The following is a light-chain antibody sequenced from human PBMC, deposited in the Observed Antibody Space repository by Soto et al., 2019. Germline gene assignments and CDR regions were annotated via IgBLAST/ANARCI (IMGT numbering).Light chain of an antibody. Sequence: EIVLTQSPCTLSLSPGERATLSCRASQSVSSSYLAWYQQKPGQAPRLLIYGASSRATGIPDRFSGSGSGTDFTLTISSLEPEDFAVYYCQQRNNWPPVTFGGGTKVDIK. CDR3: QQRNNWPPVT. V-gene: IGKV3D-20*02. J-gene: IGKJ4*01. CDR2: GAS. CDR1: QSVSSSY.